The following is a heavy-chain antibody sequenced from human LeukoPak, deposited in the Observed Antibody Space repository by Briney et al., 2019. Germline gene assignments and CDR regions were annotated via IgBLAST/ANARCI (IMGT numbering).Heavy chain of an antibody. J-gene: IGHJ6*03. D-gene: IGHD2-2*01. CDR1: GFTFSGYS. Sequence: PGGSLRLSCVASGFTFSGYSMNWVRQAPGKGLEWVSSISSNSTYRYYADSLKGRFTISRDNAENSLYLQMNSLRAEDTAVYYCARMGSTSLSAPYYYYMDVWGKGTTVTVSS. CDR2: ISSNSTYR. V-gene: IGHV3-21*01. CDR3: ARMGSTSLSAPYYYYMDV.